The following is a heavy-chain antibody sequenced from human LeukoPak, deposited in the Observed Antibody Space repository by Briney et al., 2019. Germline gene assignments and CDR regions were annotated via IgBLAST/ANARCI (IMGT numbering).Heavy chain of an antibody. V-gene: IGHV1-18*01. CDR2: ISAYNGNT. J-gene: IGHJ4*02. Sequence: GASVKVSCKASGYTFTSYNLHWVRQAPGQGLEWMGWISAYNGNTNYAQKLQGRVTMTTDTSTSTAYMELRSLRSDDTAVYYCALVLLWFGEHPGDYWGQGTLVTVSS. D-gene: IGHD3-10*01. CDR1: GYTFTSYN. CDR3: ALVLLWFGEHPGDY.